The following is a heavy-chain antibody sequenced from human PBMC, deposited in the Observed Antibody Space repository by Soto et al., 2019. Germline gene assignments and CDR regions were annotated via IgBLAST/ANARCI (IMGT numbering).Heavy chain of an antibody. J-gene: IGHJ6*02. CDR3: ARNLVVPAATYGMDV. D-gene: IGHD2-2*01. CDR1: GGTFSSYA. V-gene: IGHV1-69*06. CDR2: IIPIFGTA. Sequence: QVQLVQSGAEVKKPGSSVKVSCKASGGTFSSYAISWVRQAPGQGLEWMGGIIPIFGTANYAQKFQGRVRIPGEKSTSTAYRELRSLRSEDTAVYYGARNLVVPAATYGMDVGGQGPTVPVPS.